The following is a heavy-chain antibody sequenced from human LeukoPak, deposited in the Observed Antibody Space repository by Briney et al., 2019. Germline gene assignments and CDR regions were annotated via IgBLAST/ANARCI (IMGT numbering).Heavy chain of an antibody. Sequence: ASVKLSCKASGYTFTSYDINWVRQAPGQGLEWMGWMSPDSGNTGYAQKFQGRVTMTRNTSISTAYMELSSLRSEDTAVYYCARGPPERSSSDYWGQGTLVTVSS. CDR1: GYTFTSYD. D-gene: IGHD6-13*01. J-gene: IGHJ4*02. CDR2: MSPDSGNT. V-gene: IGHV1-8*01. CDR3: ARGPPERSSSDY.